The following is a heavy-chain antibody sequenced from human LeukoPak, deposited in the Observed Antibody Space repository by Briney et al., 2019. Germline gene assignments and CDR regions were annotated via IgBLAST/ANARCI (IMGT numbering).Heavy chain of an antibody. CDR2: INHSGST. Sequence: SETLSLTCAVYGGSFSGYYWSWIRQPPGKGLEWIGEINHSGSTNYNPSLKSRVTISVDTSKNQFSLKLSSVTAADTAVYYCARHRSDIVTGYYAYFDYWGQGTLVTVSS. CDR1: GGSFSGYY. D-gene: IGHD3-9*01. J-gene: IGHJ4*02. CDR3: ARHRSDIVTGYYAYFDY. V-gene: IGHV4-34*01.